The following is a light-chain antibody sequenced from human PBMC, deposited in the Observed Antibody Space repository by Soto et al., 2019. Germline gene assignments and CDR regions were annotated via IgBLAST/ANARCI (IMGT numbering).Light chain of an antibody. CDR3: SSYVGSNNLDV. CDR2: EVS. V-gene: IGLV2-8*01. Sequence: QSVLTQPPSASGSPGQSVTISCTGTSSDVGGYNYVSWYQQHPGKAPKLIIYEVSKRPSGVPDRFSGSKSGNTASLTVSGLQAEDEADYYCSSYVGSNNLDVFGTGTKVTVL. J-gene: IGLJ1*01. CDR1: SSDVGGYNY.